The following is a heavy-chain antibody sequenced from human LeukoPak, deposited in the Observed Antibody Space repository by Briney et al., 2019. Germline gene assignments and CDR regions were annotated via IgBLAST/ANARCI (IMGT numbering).Heavy chain of an antibody. V-gene: IGHV3-48*03. CDR2: ISSSDSTI. J-gene: IGHJ4*02. Sequence: GGSLRLSCAASGFTFSSYEMNWVRQAPGKGLEWVSYISSSDSTIYYADSVKGRFTISRDNAKNSLYLQMNSLRAEDTAVYYCARERITMVRGVIDYWGQGTLVTVSS. D-gene: IGHD3-10*01. CDR1: GFTFSSYE. CDR3: ARERITMVRGVIDY.